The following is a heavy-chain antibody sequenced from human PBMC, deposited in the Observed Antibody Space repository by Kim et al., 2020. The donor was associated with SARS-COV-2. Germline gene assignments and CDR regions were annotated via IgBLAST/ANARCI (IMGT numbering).Heavy chain of an antibody. CDR2: ISYDGSNK. Sequence: GGSLRLSCAASGFTFSSYAMHWVRQAPGKGLEWVAVISYDGSNKYYADSVKGRFTISRDNSKNTLYLQMNSLRAEDTAVYYCARPPGAYWYYFDYWGQGTLVTVSS. CDR3: ARPPGAYWYYFDY. V-gene: IGHV3-30-3*01. J-gene: IGHJ4*02. D-gene: IGHD2-8*02. CDR1: GFTFSSYA.